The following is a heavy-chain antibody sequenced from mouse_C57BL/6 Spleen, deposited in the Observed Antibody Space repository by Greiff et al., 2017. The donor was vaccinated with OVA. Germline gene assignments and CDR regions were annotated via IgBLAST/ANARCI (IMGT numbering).Heavy chain of an antibody. Sequence: VQLQQSGAELVRPGSSVKLSCKASGYTFTSYWMDWVKQRPGQGLEWIGNIYPSDSETHYNQKFKDKATLTVDKSSSTAYMQLSSLTSEDSAVYYCARSNGYYFDYWGQGTTLTVSS. V-gene: IGHV1-61*01. J-gene: IGHJ2*01. CDR3: ARSNGYYFDY. D-gene: IGHD2-5*01. CDR1: GYTFTSYW. CDR2: IYPSDSET.